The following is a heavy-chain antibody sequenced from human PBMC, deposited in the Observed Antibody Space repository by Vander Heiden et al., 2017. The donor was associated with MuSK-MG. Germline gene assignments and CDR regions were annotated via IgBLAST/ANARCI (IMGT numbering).Heavy chain of an antibody. CDR1: GGSFSGYY. CDR3: ARGKQLVNWYYYYGMDV. J-gene: IGHJ6*02. CDR2: INHSGST. Sequence: QVQLQQWGAGLLKPSETLSLTCAVYGGSFSGYYWSWIRQPPGKGLEWIGEINHSGSTNYNPSLKSRVTISVDTSKNQFSLKLSSVTAADTAVYYCARGKQLVNWYYYYGMDVWGQGTTVTVSS. D-gene: IGHD6-13*01. V-gene: IGHV4-34*01.